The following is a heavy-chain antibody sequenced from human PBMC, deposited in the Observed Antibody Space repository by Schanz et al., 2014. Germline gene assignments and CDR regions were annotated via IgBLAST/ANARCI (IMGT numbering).Heavy chain of an antibody. D-gene: IGHD2-2*01. CDR3: ARGTMPGTFDI. J-gene: IGHJ3*02. CDR2: FIPILDVG. CDR1: GYTFVSYS. V-gene: IGHV1-69*09. Sequence: QVLLVQSGAEVKKPGASVKVSCKASGYTFVSYSMHWVRQAPGQGLEWMGRFIPILDVGNYAQQFQGRVTFTADKSASTAYMELSSLRYEDSALYCCARGTMPGTFDIWGQGTMVTVSS.